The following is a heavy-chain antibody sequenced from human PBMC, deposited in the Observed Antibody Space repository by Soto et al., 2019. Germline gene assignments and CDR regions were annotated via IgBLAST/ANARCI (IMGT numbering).Heavy chain of an antibody. Sequence: QVHLVQSGAEVKKPGASVKVSCKASGYTLTRYGITWVRQAPGQGLEWMGSISAYNANTNYAQKLQGRLTMTTDTSTSTAYMELRSLTSDDKAVYYCAREVFRYFDLWGRGNLVSVSS. V-gene: IGHV1-18*01. CDR3: AREVFRYFDL. J-gene: IGHJ2*01. CDR2: ISAYNANT. D-gene: IGHD1-20*01. CDR1: GYTLTRYG.